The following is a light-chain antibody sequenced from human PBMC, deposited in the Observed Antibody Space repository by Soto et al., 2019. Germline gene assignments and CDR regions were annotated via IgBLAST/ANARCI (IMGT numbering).Light chain of an antibody. V-gene: IGKV3-15*01. CDR2: GAS. CDR1: QSVSSN. CDR3: QHYNGWPIT. Sequence: EIVMTQSPATLSVSPGERATLSCRASQSVSSNLAWYQQNPGQAPRLLISGASTRDTGVPARFSGSGSGTEFTLTISSLQSEDFAVYYCQHYNGWPITFGQGTRLEIK. J-gene: IGKJ5*01.